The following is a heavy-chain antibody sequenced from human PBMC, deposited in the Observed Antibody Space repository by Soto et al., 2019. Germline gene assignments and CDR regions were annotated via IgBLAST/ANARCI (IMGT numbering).Heavy chain of an antibody. CDR1: GGSFSGYY. CDR3: ARGRKLKGGLAAAGKDY. J-gene: IGHJ4*02. CDR2: INHSGST. Sequence: SETLSLTCAVYGGSFSGYYWSWIRQPPGKGLEWIGEINHSGSTNYNPSLKSRVTISVDTSKNQFSLKLSSVTAADTAVDYCARGRKLKGGLAAAGKDYWGQGTLVTVSS. D-gene: IGHD6-13*01. V-gene: IGHV4-34*01.